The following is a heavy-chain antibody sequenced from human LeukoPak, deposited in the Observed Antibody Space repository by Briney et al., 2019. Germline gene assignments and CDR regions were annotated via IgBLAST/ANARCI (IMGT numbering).Heavy chain of an antibody. CDR2: IYYSEDAYYNPSLSGST. CDR1: DGSISPYY. Sequence: SETLSLTCSVSDGSISPYYWSWIRQPPGKGLEWIGYIYYSEDAYYNPSLSGSTNYNPSLKSRVTILLDTSKNQFSLKLSSVTAADTAVYYCAATQPSWPSYYYYYMDVWGKGTTVTVSS. V-gene: IGHV4-59*01. CDR3: AATQPSWPSYYYYYMDV. J-gene: IGHJ6*03. D-gene: IGHD2-2*01.